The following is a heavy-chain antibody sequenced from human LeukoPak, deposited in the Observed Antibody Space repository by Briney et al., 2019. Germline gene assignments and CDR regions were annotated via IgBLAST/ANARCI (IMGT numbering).Heavy chain of an antibody. CDR2: VSGNGDGT. D-gene: IGHD2-21*01. V-gene: IGHV3-23*01. CDR3: ASKGTSFPFDY. CDR1: GFTFSSYA. Sequence: GGSLRLSCAASGFTFSSYAMHWVRQAPGKGLEWVSSVSGNGDGTYYADSVMGRFSISRDNSKNTVYLQMSSLRAEDTAMYYCASKGTSFPFDYWGRGTLVTVSS. J-gene: IGHJ4*02.